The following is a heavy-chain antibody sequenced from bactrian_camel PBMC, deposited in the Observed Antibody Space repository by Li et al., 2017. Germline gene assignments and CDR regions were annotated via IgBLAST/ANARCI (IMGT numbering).Heavy chain of an antibody. J-gene: IGHJ6*01. D-gene: IGHD1*01. CDR1: GYTYSNYC. Sequence: QVQLVESGGGSVQAGGSLRLTCAASGYTYSNYCMGWFRQAPGKEREEVAAIDTQDIPSYTDSVKGRFTISQDNANKAMYLHMTNLKPDDTGMYYCAAEYKGGNGRLSPGSYTSWGLGTQVTVS. CDR2: IDTQDIP. V-gene: IGHV3S53*01. CDR3: AAEYKGGNGRLSPGSYTS.